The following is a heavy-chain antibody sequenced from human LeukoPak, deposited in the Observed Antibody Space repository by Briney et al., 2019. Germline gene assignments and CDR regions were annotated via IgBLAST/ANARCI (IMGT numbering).Heavy chain of an antibody. Sequence: GEPLKIFCKGSGFTFTSYWIGWVRQMPGKGLEWMGIIYPGDSDTTYSPSFQGQVTISADKSISTAYLQWSSLKASDTAMYYCARLARLGYCSSTSCLVFDYWGQGTLVTVSS. CDR2: IYPGDSDT. CDR1: GFTFTSYW. D-gene: IGHD2-2*01. J-gene: IGHJ4*02. CDR3: ARLARLGYCSSTSCLVFDY. V-gene: IGHV5-51*01.